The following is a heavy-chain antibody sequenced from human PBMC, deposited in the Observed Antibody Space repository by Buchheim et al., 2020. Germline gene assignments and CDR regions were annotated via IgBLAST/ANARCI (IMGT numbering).Heavy chain of an antibody. CDR2: TRDKANSYTT. J-gene: IGHJ4*02. D-gene: IGHD3-22*01. Sequence: EVQLVESGGGLVQPGGSLRLSCAASGFTFSDHYMDWVRQAPGKGLEWVGRTRDKANSYTTEYAASVKGRFTVSRVDSKHLLYLQMNSLKTEDTAVYYCARAVRSGYYIDYWGQGT. CDR1: GFTFSDHY. V-gene: IGHV3-72*01. CDR3: ARAVRSGYYIDY.